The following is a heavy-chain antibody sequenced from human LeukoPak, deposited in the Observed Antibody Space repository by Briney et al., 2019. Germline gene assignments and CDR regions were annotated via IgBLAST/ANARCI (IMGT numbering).Heavy chain of an antibody. CDR1: GFTFTTYA. D-gene: IGHD6-19*01. CDR2: ISGGGDKA. V-gene: IGHV3-23*01. CDR3: VKDLALTGTGGGFDV. Sequence: GGSLRLSCTASGFTFTTYAINWVRQAPGKGLEWVSGISGGGDKAFYADSVNGRFTISRDNSKNSVSLQMSSLRPDDAALYYCVKDLALTGTGGGFDVWGQGTRVAVSS. J-gene: IGHJ3*01.